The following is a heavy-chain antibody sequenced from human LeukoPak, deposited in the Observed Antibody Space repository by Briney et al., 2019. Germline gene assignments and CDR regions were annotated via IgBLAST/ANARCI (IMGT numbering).Heavy chain of an antibody. CDR1: VCSISIRDYY. CDR2: IYYSRIT. J-gene: IGHJ4*02. CDR3: ARAPSEDTYYFDY. Sequence: SETLSLTCTVSVCSISIRDYYWIWNPQPPAKGLEWIGYIYYSRITYYNPSLKSRVTISVDTSKNQFSLKLSSVTAADTAVYYCARAPSEDTYYFDYWGQGTLVTVSS. V-gene: IGHV4-30-4*01.